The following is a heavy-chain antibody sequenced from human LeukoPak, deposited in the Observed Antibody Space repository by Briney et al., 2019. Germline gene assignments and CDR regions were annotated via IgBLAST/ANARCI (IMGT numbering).Heavy chain of an antibody. Sequence: GGSLRLSCAASGFTFSSYGMHWVRQAPGKGLEWVAVISYDGSNKYYADSVKGRFTISRDNSKNTLYLEMSSLRAEDTAIYYCAKDISTRWYSGKPLPGDYWGQGTLVTVSS. J-gene: IGHJ4*02. CDR3: AKDISTRWYSGKPLPGDY. CDR2: ISYDGSNK. V-gene: IGHV3-30*18. CDR1: GFTFSSYG. D-gene: IGHD6-13*01.